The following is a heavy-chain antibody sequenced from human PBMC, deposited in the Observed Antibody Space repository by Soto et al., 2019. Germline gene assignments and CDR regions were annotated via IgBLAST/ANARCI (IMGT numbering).Heavy chain of an antibody. D-gene: IGHD6-25*01. J-gene: IGHJ6*03. CDR2: IKSKTDGGTT. Sequence: PGGSLRLSCAASGFTFSNAWMSWVRQAPGKGLEWVGRIKSKTDGGTTDYAAPVKGRFTISRDDSKNTQYLQMNSLKTEDTAVYYCQRPSQNYYYYYYMDVWGKGTTVTVSS. CDR3: QRPSQNYYYYYYMDV. CDR1: GFTFSNAW. V-gene: IGHV3-15*01.